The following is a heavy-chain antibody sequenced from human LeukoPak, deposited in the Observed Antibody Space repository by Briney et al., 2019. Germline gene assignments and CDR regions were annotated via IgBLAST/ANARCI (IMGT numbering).Heavy chain of an antibody. V-gene: IGHV3-30*18. J-gene: IGHJ4*02. CDR1: GFTFSSYG. CDR2: ISYEGTNK. Sequence: GGSLRLSCAASGFTFSSYGMHRVRQAPGKGLEWVAVISYEGTNKYYADSLKGRFTISRDNSKNTLYLQMNSLRAEDTAVYYCAKDIVGATGLWGQGTLVTVSS. CDR3: AKDIVGATGL. D-gene: IGHD1-26*01.